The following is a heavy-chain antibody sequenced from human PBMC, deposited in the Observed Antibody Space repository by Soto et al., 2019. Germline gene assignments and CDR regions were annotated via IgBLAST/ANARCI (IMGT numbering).Heavy chain of an antibody. CDR3: ARSSRGYCTNGVCWGPYGMDV. J-gene: IGHJ6*02. CDR2: INHSGST. Sequence: PSETLSLTCAVYGGSFSGYYWSWIRQPPGKGLEWIGEINHSGSTNYNPSLKSRDTISVDTSKNQFSLKLSSVTAADTAVYYCARSSRGYCTNGVCWGPYGMDVWGQGTTVTVSS. D-gene: IGHD2-8*01. CDR1: GGSFSGYY. V-gene: IGHV4-34*01.